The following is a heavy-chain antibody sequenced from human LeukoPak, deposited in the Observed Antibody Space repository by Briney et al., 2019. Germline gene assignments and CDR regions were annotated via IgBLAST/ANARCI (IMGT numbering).Heavy chain of an antibody. V-gene: IGHV5-51*01. CDR1: GYSFTSYW. Sequence: GESLKISCKGSGYSFTSYWIGWVRQMPGKGLEWMGIIYPGDSDTRYSPSFQGQVTISADKSISTAYLQWSSLKASDTAMYFCARSRTTVAWWFDPWGQGTLVTVSP. CDR3: ARSRTTVAWWFDP. CDR2: IYPGDSDT. J-gene: IGHJ5*02. D-gene: IGHD4-23*01.